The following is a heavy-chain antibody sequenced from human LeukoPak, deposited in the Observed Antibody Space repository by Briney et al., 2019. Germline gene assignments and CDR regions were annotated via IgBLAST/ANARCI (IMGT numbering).Heavy chain of an antibody. Sequence: SETLSLTCTVSGGSISSYYWSWIRQPAGKGLEWIGRIYTSGSTNYNPSLKSRVTMSVDTYKNQFPLKLSSVTAADTAVYYCARGIVGAANLRFDPWGQGTLVTVSS. CDR3: ARGIVGAANLRFDP. V-gene: IGHV4-4*07. D-gene: IGHD1-26*01. CDR1: GGSISSYY. J-gene: IGHJ5*02. CDR2: IYTSGST.